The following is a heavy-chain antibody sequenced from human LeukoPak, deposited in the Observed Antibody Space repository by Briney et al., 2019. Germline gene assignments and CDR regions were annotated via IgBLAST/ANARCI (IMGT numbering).Heavy chain of an antibody. J-gene: IGHJ4*02. CDR1: GFTFSDYY. Sequence: GGSLRLSCAASGFTFSDYYMSWIRQAPGKGLEWVSYISDSGSNIYYADSVKGRITISRDNAKNSLYLQMNSLRAEDTAVYYCARERAGRGYYFDYWGQGTLVTVSS. CDR2: ISDSGSNI. D-gene: IGHD3-10*01. V-gene: IGHV3-11*04. CDR3: ARERAGRGYYFDY.